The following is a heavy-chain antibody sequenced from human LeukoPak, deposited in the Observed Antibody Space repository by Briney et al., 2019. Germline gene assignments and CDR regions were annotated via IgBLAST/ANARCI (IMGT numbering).Heavy chain of an antibody. V-gene: IGHV3-20*04. J-gene: IGHJ4*02. Sequence: PGGSLRLSCAASGFTFDDYGMSWVRQAPGEGLEWVSGINWNGGSTGYADSVKGRFTISRDNSKNTLYLQMNSLRAEDTAVYYCAGRRVLDASFDYWGQGTLVTVSS. CDR1: GFTFDDYG. CDR3: AGRRVLDASFDY. CDR2: INWNGGST. D-gene: IGHD3-16*01.